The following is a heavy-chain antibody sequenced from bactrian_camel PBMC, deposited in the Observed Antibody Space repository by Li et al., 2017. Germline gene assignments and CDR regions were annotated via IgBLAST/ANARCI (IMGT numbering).Heavy chain of an antibody. CDR1: GLPYNRCS. V-gene: IGHV3S6*01. CDR2: IFTDGSS. CDR3: ALGSGRFNYPYAFPY. Sequence: HVQLVESGGGLVQPGGSLRLSCLASGLPYNRCSMNWYRQAPRKERELVSSIFTDGSSAYADSVEGRFTISRDNARNMLYLQMNGLKSEDTALYYCALGSGRFNYPYAFPYWGQGTQVTVS. D-gene: IGHD5*01. J-gene: IGHJ4*01.